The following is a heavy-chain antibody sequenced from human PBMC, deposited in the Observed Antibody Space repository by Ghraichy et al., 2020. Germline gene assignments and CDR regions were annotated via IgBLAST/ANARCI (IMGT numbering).Heavy chain of an antibody. Sequence: GGSLRLSCAASEFTFSSYAMSWVRQAPGTGLEWVSGISGSGDSTYYADSVKGRFTISRDNSKNTLYLKMNSLRAEDTVVYYCSKDISYDFWGGSEEYYFYAMDVWGQGTTVTVSS. CDR3: SKDISYDFWGGSEEYYFYAMDV. V-gene: IGHV3-23*01. J-gene: IGHJ6*02. CDR1: EFTFSSYA. D-gene: IGHD3-3*01. CDR2: ISGSGDST.